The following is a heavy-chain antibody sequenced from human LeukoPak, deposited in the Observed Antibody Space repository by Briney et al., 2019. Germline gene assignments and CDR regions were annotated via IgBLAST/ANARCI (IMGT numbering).Heavy chain of an antibody. D-gene: IGHD1-26*01. Sequence: SETLSLTCSVSGGSITNYYWSWVRQSPGKGLEWIGFIYNTGRTNYNPSLQSRVTMSIDTSKNQFSLKLSSVTAADTAVYYCARQGELAIDYWGQGTLVTVSS. V-gene: IGHV4-59*08. J-gene: IGHJ4*02. CDR1: GGSITNYY. CDR2: IYNTGRT. CDR3: ARQGELAIDY.